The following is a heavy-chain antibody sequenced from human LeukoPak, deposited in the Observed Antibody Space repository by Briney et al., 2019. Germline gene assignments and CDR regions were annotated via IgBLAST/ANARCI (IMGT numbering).Heavy chain of an antibody. Sequence: SETLSLTCDVSGGSIDSTNWWNWVRQPPGKGLEWIGEIHHDGRINYNPSLKSRVTLSVDKSKDQFSLRLNSVTAADTAMYYCARSHDHLWGNYPDYWGQGTLVTVSS. CDR1: GGSIDSTNW. CDR2: IHHDGRI. V-gene: IGHV4/OR15-8*01. CDR3: ARSHDHLWGNYPDY. J-gene: IGHJ4*02. D-gene: IGHD3-16*02.